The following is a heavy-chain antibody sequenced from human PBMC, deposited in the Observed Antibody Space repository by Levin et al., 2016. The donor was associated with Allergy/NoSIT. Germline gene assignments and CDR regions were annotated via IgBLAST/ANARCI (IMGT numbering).Heavy chain of an antibody. V-gene: IGHV3-11*04. D-gene: IGHD4-17*01. J-gene: IGHJ5*02. Sequence: GESLKISCAASGFTFSEYYMTWIRQAPGKGLEWVSYISSSSSTIYYADSVKGRFTISRDNAKNSLYLQMNSLRAEDTAVYYCARDQDYGDYVGTDSWFDPWGQGTLVTVSS. CDR2: ISSSSSTI. CDR3: ARDQDYGDYVGTDSWFDP. CDR1: GFTFSEYY.